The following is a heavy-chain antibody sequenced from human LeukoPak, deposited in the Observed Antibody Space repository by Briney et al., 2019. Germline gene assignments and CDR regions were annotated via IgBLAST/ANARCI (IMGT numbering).Heavy chain of an antibody. D-gene: IGHD1-7*01. J-gene: IGHJ5*02. CDR2: TNYRSKRYN. V-gene: IGHV6-1*01. CDR1: GDSVSSDRGG. Sequence: SQTLSLSCAISGDSVSSDRGGWNWIRQSPSRGLEWLRRTNYRSKRYNDYAVSVKTRIIINPKTNTNKVSLMLTSVTPADTAVYYCVRDERLIGTTPSFEPCGEGTLVTVSS. CDR3: VRDERLIGTTPSFEP.